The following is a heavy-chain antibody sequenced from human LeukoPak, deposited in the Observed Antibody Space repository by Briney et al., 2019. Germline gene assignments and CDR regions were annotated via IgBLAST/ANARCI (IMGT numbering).Heavy chain of an antibody. Sequence: SQTLSLTCTVSGGSISSGVYYWSWIRQPPGKGLEWIGYIYYSGSTYYNPSLKSRVTISVDTSKNQFSLKLSSVTAADTAVYYCARDDYYGSGSSGIYYYYGMDVWGKGTTVTVSS. D-gene: IGHD3-10*01. CDR3: ARDDYYGSGSSGIYYYYGMDV. J-gene: IGHJ6*04. V-gene: IGHV4-30-4*01. CDR2: IYYSGST. CDR1: GGSISSGVYY.